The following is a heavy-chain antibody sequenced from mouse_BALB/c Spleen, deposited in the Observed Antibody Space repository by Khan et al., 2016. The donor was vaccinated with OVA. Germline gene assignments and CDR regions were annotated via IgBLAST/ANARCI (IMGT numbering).Heavy chain of an antibody. D-gene: IGHD2-10*02. CDR1: GYTFTSYW. J-gene: IGHJ3*01. CDR2: IDPSDSET. CDR3: ARGGYGTSFAY. Sequence: QVQLKESGAELVRPGASVKLSCKASGYTFTSYWMNWVEQRPGQGLEWIGMIDPSDSETHYNQMFKDKATLTVDTSSSTAYMQLSSLTSEDSAVYCCARGGYGTSFAYWGQGTLVTVSA. V-gene: IGHV1-61*01.